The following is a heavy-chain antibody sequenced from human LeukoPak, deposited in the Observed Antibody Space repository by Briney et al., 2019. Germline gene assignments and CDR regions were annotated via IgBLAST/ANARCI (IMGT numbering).Heavy chain of an antibody. Sequence: PSETLSLTCTVSGGSISSYYWSWIRQPPGKGLEWIGYIYYSGSTKYNPSLKSRVTISVDTSKNQFSLKLSSVTAADTAVYYCARRPHCSNGVCAPDLYNWFDPWGQGTLVTVSS. D-gene: IGHD2-8*01. CDR3: ARRPHCSNGVCAPDLYNWFDP. J-gene: IGHJ5*02. V-gene: IGHV4-59*08. CDR1: GGSISSYY. CDR2: IYYSGST.